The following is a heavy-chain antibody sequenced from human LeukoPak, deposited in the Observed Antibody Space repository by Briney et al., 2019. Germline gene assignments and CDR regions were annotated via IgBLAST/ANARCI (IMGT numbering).Heavy chain of an antibody. V-gene: IGHV3-72*01. Sequence: SGGSLRLSCVASGFPFSSYWMTWVRQAPGKGLEWVGRVRNKVSSYTTEYAASVKGRFTISRDDSKNSLYLQMNSLKTEDTAVYYCTRDSIYYYIDYWGQGTLVTVSS. CDR2: VRNKVSSYTT. J-gene: IGHJ4*02. CDR1: GFPFSSYW. D-gene: IGHD2-21*01. CDR3: TRDSIYYYIDY.